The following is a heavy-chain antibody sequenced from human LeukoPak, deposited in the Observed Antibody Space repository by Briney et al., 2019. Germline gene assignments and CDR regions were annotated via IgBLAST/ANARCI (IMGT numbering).Heavy chain of an antibody. Sequence: APVKSSCKASGYTLTGYYMHWGRQAPGQGLEWMGWISPNNGGTNYAQNFQARVTMTRDTSVSTAYMVLNRLRPDDTDVYYCARSNVATRRGENWFDPCGQRDLFSASS. V-gene: IGHV1-2*02. CDR3: ARSNVATRRGENWFDP. D-gene: IGHD6-6*01. CDR1: GYTLTGYY. J-gene: IGHJ5*02. CDR2: ISPNNGGT.